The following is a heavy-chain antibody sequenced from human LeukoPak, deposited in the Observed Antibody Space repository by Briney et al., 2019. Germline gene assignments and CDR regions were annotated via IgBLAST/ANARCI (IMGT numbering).Heavy chain of an antibody. CDR3: ARVPREGNSGYY. V-gene: IGHV4-30-2*01. D-gene: IGHD4-23*01. Sequence: SSETLSLTCTVSGGSISSGGYYWSWIRQPPGKGLEWIGYIYHSGSTYYNPSLKSRVTISVDRSKNQFSLKLSSVTAADTAVYYCARVPREGNSGYYWGQGTLVTVSS. CDR1: GGSISSGGYY. CDR2: IYHSGST. J-gene: IGHJ4*02.